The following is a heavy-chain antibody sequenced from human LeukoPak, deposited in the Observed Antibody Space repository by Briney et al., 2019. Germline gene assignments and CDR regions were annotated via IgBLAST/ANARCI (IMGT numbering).Heavy chain of an antibody. J-gene: IGHJ4*02. CDR1: GFTFRDLY. D-gene: IGHD1-7*01. CDR2: ITHKPHGYTT. Sequence: PGGSLRPSCAASGFTFRDLYMGWVRQAPGKGLEWVGRITHKPHGYTTKYAASLEGRFTISRDDSQNSLYLQINSLKTEDTAIYYCTRENYEKLDSWGQGTLVTVSS. CDR3: TRENYEKLDS. V-gene: IGHV3-72*01.